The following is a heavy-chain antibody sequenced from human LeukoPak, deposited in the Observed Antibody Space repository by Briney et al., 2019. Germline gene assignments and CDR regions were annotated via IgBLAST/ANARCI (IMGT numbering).Heavy chain of an antibody. Sequence: VASVKVSCKASGYSLLNYGISWVRQAPGQGLEWLGWISAYNRKTNYAQKVQGRVTMTIETSTSTAYMELRGLNSDDTAVHYCTSPRSGTYEFDYWGQGTQVTVSS. D-gene: IGHD1-26*01. CDR2: ISAYNRKT. J-gene: IGHJ4*02. CDR1: GYSLLNYG. CDR3: TSPRSGTYEFDY. V-gene: IGHV1-18*01.